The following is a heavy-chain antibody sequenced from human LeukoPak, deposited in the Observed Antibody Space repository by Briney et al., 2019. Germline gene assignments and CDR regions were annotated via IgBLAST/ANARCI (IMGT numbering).Heavy chain of an antibody. J-gene: IGHJ3*02. V-gene: IGHV4-59*12. CDR1: GGSISSYY. D-gene: IGHD6-13*01. CDR3: ARGRQQHPLGALSAFDI. CDR2: IYYNGNT. Sequence: SETLSLTCTVSGGSISSYYWSWIRQPPGKGMDWIGYIYYNGNTNYNPSLKSRVTISVDTSKNQFSLKLSSVTAADTAVYYCARGRQQHPLGALSAFDIWGQGTMVTVSS.